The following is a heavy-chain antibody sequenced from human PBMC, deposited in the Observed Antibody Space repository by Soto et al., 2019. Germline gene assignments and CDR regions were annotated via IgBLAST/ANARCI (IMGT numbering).Heavy chain of an antibody. J-gene: IGHJ4*02. V-gene: IGHV1-24*01. CDR1: GYTHTELS. Sequence: QVQLVQSGAEVKEPGASVKVSCKVSGYTHTELSMHWVRQAPGKGLEWMGGFDPEDGETIYAQKFQGRVTMTEDTSTDTAYMELSSLRSEDTAVYYCVCTNGVWPPTDYWGQGTLVTVSS. D-gene: IGHD2-8*01. CDR3: VCTNGVWPPTDY. CDR2: FDPEDGET.